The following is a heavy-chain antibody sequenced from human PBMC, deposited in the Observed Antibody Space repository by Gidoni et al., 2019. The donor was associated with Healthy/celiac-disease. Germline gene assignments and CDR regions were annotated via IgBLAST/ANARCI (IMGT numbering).Heavy chain of an antibody. CDR2: ISYDGSNK. CDR3: ARDVYPTGEYYFDY. Sequence: QVQLVETGGGVVQPGRSLRPSCAASGFTLRSSAMHWVRQSPGKGLEWVAVISYDGSNKYYADSVKGRFTISRDNSKNTLYLQMNSLRAEDTAVYYCARDVYPTGEYYFDYWGQGTLVTVSS. CDR1: GFTLRSSA. D-gene: IGHD7-27*01. V-gene: IGHV3-30-3*01. J-gene: IGHJ4*02.